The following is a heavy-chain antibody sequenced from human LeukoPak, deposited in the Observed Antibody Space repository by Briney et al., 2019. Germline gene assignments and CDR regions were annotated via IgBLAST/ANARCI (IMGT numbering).Heavy chain of an antibody. D-gene: IGHD6-6*01. CDR2: INPSGGST. J-gene: IGHJ4*02. Sequence: ASVKVSCNASGYTFTSYGISWVRQAPGQGLEWMGIINPSGGSTSYAQKFQGRVTMTRDTSTSTVYMELSSLRSEDTAVYYCARDSSSVLYWGQGTLVTVSS. V-gene: IGHV1-46*01. CDR3: ARDSSSVLY. CDR1: GYTFTSYG.